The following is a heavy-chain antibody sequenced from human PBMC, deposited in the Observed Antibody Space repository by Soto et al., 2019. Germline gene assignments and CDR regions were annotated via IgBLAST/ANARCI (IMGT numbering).Heavy chain of an antibody. Sequence: EVQLVESGGGLVKPGGSLRLSCAASGFTFSSYSMNWVRQAPGKGLEWVSSISSSSSYIYYADSVKGRFTISRDNAKNSLYLQMNSLRAEDTAVYYCARAIAAADFYYYGMDVWGQGTTVTVSS. V-gene: IGHV3-21*01. CDR3: ARAIAAADFYYYGMDV. D-gene: IGHD6-13*01. CDR2: ISSSSSYI. J-gene: IGHJ6*02. CDR1: GFTFSSYS.